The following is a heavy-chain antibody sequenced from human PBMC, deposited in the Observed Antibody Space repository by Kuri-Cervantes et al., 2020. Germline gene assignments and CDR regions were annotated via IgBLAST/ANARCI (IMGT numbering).Heavy chain of an antibody. J-gene: IGHJ4*02. V-gene: IGHV3-21*01. D-gene: IGHD4-17*01. CDR3: ARFYGDYVKPKIDY. Sequence: GESLKISCAASGFTFSSYSMNWVRQAPGKGLEWVSSISSSSSYIYYADSVKGRFTISRDNAKNSLYLQMNSLRAEDTAVYYCARFYGDYVKPKIDYWGQGTLVTVSS. CDR1: GFTFSSYS. CDR2: ISSSSSYI.